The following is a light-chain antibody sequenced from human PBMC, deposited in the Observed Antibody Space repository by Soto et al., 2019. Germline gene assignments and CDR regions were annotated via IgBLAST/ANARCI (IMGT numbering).Light chain of an antibody. J-gene: IGKJ4*01. Sequence: EAMLTQSVATLSLSPRETATLSCTAIESVSNSLAWYQHKPGQAPRLLIYNASNRATGIPARFSGSGSGTDFTLTISSLEPEDFAVYFCQHRAGWPPALTFGGGTKVDIK. CDR3: QHRAGWPPALT. CDR2: NAS. CDR1: ESVSNS. V-gene: IGKV3-11*01.